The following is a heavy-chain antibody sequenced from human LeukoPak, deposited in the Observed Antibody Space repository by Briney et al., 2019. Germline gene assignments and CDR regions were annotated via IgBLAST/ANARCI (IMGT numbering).Heavy chain of an antibody. CDR3: ARGAPDIVVVPAAAYYYYMDV. Sequence: GASVKVSCKASGYTFTGYYMHWVRQAPGQGLEWMGWINPNSGGTNYAQKFQGRVTMTRDTSISAAYMELSRLRSDDTAVYYCARGAPDIVVVPAAAYYYYMDVWGKGTTVTVSS. CDR2: INPNSGGT. CDR1: GYTFTGYY. V-gene: IGHV1-2*02. D-gene: IGHD2-2*01. J-gene: IGHJ6*03.